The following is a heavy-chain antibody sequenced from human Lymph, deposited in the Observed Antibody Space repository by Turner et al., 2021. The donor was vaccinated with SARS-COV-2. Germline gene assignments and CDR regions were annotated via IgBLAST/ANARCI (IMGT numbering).Heavy chain of an antibody. CDR2: IWYDGSNK. CDR3: ARDLPLYGTNSDEYFQH. Sequence: QVQLVESGGGVVQPGRSLRLSCAASGFTFSNYGRPWVRQAPGKGWEWVAVIWYDGSNKYYADSVKGRFTISRDNSKNTLYLQMNSLRAEDTAVYYCARDLPLYGTNSDEYFQHWGQGTLVTVSS. V-gene: IGHV3-33*01. D-gene: IGHD2-8*01. J-gene: IGHJ1*01. CDR1: GFTFSNYG.